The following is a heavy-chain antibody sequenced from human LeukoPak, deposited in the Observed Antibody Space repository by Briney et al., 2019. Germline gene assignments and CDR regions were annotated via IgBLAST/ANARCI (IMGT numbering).Heavy chain of an antibody. CDR1: GFTVSSNY. D-gene: IGHD6-19*01. V-gene: IGHV3-53*01. CDR3: AKRGGVAGSAPFDY. Sequence: PGGSLRLSCAASGFTVSSNYMSWVRQAPGKGLEWVSVIYSSGNTYYADSVKGRFSFSRDNSKNTLYLQMNSLRAEDTAVYYCAKRGGVAGSAPFDYWGQGTLVTVSS. CDR2: IYSSGNT. J-gene: IGHJ4*02.